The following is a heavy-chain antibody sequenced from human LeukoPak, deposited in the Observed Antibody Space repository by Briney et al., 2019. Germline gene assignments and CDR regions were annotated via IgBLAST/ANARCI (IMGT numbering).Heavy chain of an antibody. CDR2: INHSGST. Sequence: PSETLSLTCAVYGGSFSGYYWSWIRQPPGKGLERIGEINHSGSTNYNPSLKSRVTISVDTSKNQFSLKLSSVTAADTAVYYCARSDGSGSYYNPTYYYYYGMDVWGQGTTVTVSS. J-gene: IGHJ6*02. V-gene: IGHV4-34*01. D-gene: IGHD3-10*01. CDR1: GGSFSGYY. CDR3: ARSDGSGSYYNPTYYYYYGMDV.